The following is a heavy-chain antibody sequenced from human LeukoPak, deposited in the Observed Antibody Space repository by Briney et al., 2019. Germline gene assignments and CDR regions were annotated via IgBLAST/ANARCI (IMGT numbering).Heavy chain of an antibody. Sequence: ASVKVSCKASGYTFTGYYMHWVRQAPGQGLEWMGWINPDSGDTKYAQKFQGRVTMTRDTSISTAYMEMSRLRSDDTAVYYCARDGALDMWGQGTMLTVFS. CDR3: ARDGALDM. CDR2: INPDSGDT. CDR1: GYTFTGYY. J-gene: IGHJ3*02. V-gene: IGHV1-2*02.